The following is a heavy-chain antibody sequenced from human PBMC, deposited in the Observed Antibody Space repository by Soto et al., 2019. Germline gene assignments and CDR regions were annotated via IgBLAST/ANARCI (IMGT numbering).Heavy chain of an antibody. J-gene: IGHJ5*02. CDR1: GYSFTAYY. CDR2: INPDSGNT. D-gene: IGHD6-19*01. Sequence: GASVKVSCKASGYSFTAYYIHCVRQAPGQGLEWMGWINPDSGNTKYSQKFQGRVTITRDTSASTAYMELSSLRSEDTAVYYCARGVAGPLHWFDPWGQGTLVTVSS. CDR3: ARGVAGPLHWFDP. V-gene: IGHV1-3*01.